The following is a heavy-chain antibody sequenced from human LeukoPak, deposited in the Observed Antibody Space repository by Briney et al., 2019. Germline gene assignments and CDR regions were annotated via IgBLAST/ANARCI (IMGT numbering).Heavy chain of an antibody. V-gene: IGHV4-4*09. J-gene: IGHJ3*02. D-gene: IGHD3-10*01. CDR3: AGFSWFYAFDI. CDR2: IYTSGST. CDR1: GGSISSYY. Sequence: ETLSLTCTVSGGSISSYYWSWIRQPPGKGLEWIGYIYTSGSTNYNPSLKSRVTISVDTSKNQFSLKLSSVTAADTAVYYCAGFSWFYAFDIWGQGTMVTVS.